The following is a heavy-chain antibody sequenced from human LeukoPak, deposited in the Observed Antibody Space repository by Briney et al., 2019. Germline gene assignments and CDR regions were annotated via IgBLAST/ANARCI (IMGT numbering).Heavy chain of an antibody. J-gene: IGHJ4*02. CDR2: IYYSGST. CDR3: ARLDIVATNFDY. V-gene: IGHV4-59*08. D-gene: IGHD5-12*01. CDR1: GGSVSNYY. Sequence: SETLSLTCTVSGGSVSNYYWSWIRQPPGKGLEWIGYIYYSGSTNYNPSLKSRVTISVDTSKNQFSLKLSSVTAADTAVYYCARLDIVATNFDYWGQGTLVTVSS.